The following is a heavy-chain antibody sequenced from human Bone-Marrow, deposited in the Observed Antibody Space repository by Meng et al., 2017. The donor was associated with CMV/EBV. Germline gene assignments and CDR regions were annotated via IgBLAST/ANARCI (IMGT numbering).Heavy chain of an antibody. CDR3: TADMVRGVIGYDAFDI. CDR2: IRSKANSYAT. V-gene: IGHV3-73*01. D-gene: IGHD3-10*01. CDR1: GFTFSGSA. Sequence: GGPLRLSCAASGFTFSGSAMHWVRQASGKGLEWVGRIRSKANSYATAYAASVKGRFTISRDDSKNTAYLQMNSLKTEDTAVYYCTADMVRGVIGYDAFDIWGQGTMVTVSS. J-gene: IGHJ3*02.